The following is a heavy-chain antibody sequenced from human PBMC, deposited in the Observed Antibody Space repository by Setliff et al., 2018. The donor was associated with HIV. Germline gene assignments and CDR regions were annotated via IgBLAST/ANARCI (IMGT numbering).Heavy chain of an antibody. CDR2: ISWNSGSI. CDR1: GFTFDDYA. J-gene: IGHJ6*03. D-gene: IGHD3-10*01. V-gene: IGHV3-9*01. Sequence: GGSLSLSCAASGFTFDDYAMHWVRQAPGKGLEWVSGISWNSGSIGYADSVKGRFTISRDNAKNSLYLQMNSLRAEDTAVYYCARGRLLWSGSYYYYYMDVWGKGTTVTVSS. CDR3: ARGRLLWSGSYYYYYMDV.